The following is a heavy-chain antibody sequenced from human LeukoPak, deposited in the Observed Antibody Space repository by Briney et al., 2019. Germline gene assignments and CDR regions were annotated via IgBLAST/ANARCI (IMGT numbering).Heavy chain of an antibody. V-gene: IGHV3-30*02. CDR1: GFTFSSYG. CDR2: IRYDGSNK. CDR3: ARLKFYSSDYYFDY. J-gene: IGHJ4*02. D-gene: IGHD6-19*01. Sequence: GGSLRLSCAASGFTFSSYGMHWVRQAPGKGLEWVAFIRYDGSNKYYAGSVKGRFTISRDNSKNTLYLQMNSLRAEDTAVYYCARLKFYSSDYYFDYWGQGTLVTVSS.